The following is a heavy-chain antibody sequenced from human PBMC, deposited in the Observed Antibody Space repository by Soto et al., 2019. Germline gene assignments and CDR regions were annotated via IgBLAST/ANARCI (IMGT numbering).Heavy chain of an antibody. J-gene: IGHJ5*02. CDR1: GGSFSCYY. D-gene: IGHD6-19*01. Sequence: SETLSLTWAVYGGSFSCYYWSWIRQPPGKGLEWIGEINHSGSTNYNPSLKSRVTISVDTSKNQFSLKLSSVTAADTAVYYCARGIVGYXSGWYHLARGRANWFDPWGQGTLVTVSS. CDR3: ARGIVGYXSGWYHLARGRANWFDP. V-gene: IGHV4-34*01. CDR2: INHSGST.